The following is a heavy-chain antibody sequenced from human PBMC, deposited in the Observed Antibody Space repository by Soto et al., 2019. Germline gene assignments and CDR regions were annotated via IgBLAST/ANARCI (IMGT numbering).Heavy chain of an antibody. CDR1: GYSFTDYH. Sequence: QVQLVQSGAEVKKPGASVKVSCKASGYSFTDYHIHWVRQAPGQGLEWLGRINPKRGGTSTAQKFQGWVTMTTDTSISTASMELTRLTSDDTAIYYCARGDSTDCSNVVCSFFYNHDMDVWGQGTTVTVSS. D-gene: IGHD2-8*01. CDR3: ARGDSTDCSNVVCSFFYNHDMDV. CDR2: INPKRGGT. V-gene: IGHV1-2*04. J-gene: IGHJ6*02.